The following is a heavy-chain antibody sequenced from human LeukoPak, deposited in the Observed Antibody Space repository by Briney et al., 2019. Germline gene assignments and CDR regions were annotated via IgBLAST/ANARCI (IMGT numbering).Heavy chain of an antibody. CDR3: ARDDYGGNSVLWVYYGMDV. J-gene: IGHJ6*02. CDR2: ISVGGNT. D-gene: IGHD4-23*01. CDR1: KFTFSSYA. Sequence: PGGSLRLSCAASKFTFSSYAMSWVRQAPGKGLEWVPAISVGGNTYYADSVKGRFTISRDNSKNTLYLQMNSLRAEDTAVYFCARDDYGGNSVLWVYYGMDVWGQGTTVTVSS. V-gene: IGHV3-23*01.